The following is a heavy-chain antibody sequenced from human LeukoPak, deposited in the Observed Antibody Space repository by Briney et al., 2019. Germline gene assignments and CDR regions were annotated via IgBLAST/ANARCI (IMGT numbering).Heavy chain of an antibody. CDR3: ARDIIPLYYDSSGYPSPDAFDI. CDR1: GGTFSSYA. Sequence: ASVKVSCKASGGTFSSYAISWVRQAPGQGLEWMGWISPYNGNTIYAQKLQGRVTMTTDTSTSTAYMELRSLRSDDTAVYYCARDIIPLYYDSSGYPSPDAFDIWGQGTMVTVSS. D-gene: IGHD3-22*01. CDR2: ISPYNGNT. V-gene: IGHV1-18*01. J-gene: IGHJ3*02.